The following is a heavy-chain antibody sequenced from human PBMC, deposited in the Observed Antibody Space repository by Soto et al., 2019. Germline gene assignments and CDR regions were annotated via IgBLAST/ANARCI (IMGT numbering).Heavy chain of an antibody. J-gene: IGHJ3*02. CDR1: GGTFSSYA. CDR3: ARARIAAAGLTSDAFDI. D-gene: IGHD6-13*01. V-gene: IGHV1-69*13. CDR2: IIPIFGTA. Sequence: SVKVSCKASGGTFSSYAISWVRQAPGQGLEWMGGIIPIFGTANYAQKFQGRVTITADESTSTAYMEPSSLRSEDTAVYYCARARIAAAGLTSDAFDIWGQGTMVTVSS.